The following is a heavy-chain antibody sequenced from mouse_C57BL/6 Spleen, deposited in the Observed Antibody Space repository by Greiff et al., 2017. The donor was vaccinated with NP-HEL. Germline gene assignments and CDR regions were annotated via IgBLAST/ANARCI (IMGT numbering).Heavy chain of an antibody. CDR2: ISAGGSYT. J-gene: IGHJ2*01. Sequence: EVMLVESGGGLVKPGGSLKLSCAASGFTFSSYAMSWVRQTPEKRLEWVATISAGGSYTYYPDNVKGRFTISRDNAKNNLYLQMSHLKSEDTAMYYCARDRYYGSVDYWGQGTTLTVSS. CDR3: ARDRYYGSVDY. V-gene: IGHV5-4*01. D-gene: IGHD1-1*01. CDR1: GFTFSSYA.